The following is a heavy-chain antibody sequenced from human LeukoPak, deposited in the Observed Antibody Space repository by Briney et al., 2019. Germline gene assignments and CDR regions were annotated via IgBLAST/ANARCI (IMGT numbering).Heavy chain of an antibody. CDR1: GYTFISYG. J-gene: IGHJ6*03. V-gene: IGHV1-2*02. D-gene: IGHD4-11*01. CDR2: INPKTGGT. Sequence: ASVKVSCKASGYTFISYGINWVRQAPGQGLEWVGWINPKTGGTNYAQKFLDRVTMTTDMSTSTAYMELIRLRSRDTAVYFCARGSSKYVFDYYMDVWGKGTTIIVSS. CDR3: ARGSSKYVFDYYMDV.